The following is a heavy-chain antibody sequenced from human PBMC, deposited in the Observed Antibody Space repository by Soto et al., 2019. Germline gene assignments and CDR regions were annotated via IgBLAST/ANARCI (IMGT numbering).Heavy chain of an antibody. V-gene: IGHV2-5*02. CDR1: GFSLCTSGVG. D-gene: IGHD2-15*01. Sequence: QITLKESGPPLVKPTQPLTLTCTFPGFSLCTSGVGVGWIRQPPGKALEWLALIYWDDAKRFSPSLKSRHTNTKDTSKNQVVLTTTNMDPVDTATYYCAHAWYCSGGSCYYTYYFDYWGQGTLVTVSS. J-gene: IGHJ4*02. CDR3: AHAWYCSGGSCYYTYYFDY. CDR2: IYWDDAK.